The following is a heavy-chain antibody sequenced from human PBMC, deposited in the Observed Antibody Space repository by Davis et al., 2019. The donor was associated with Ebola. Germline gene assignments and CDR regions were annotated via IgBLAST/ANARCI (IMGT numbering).Heavy chain of an antibody. CDR3: AKDGET. V-gene: IGHV3-30*18. D-gene: IGHD7-27*01. J-gene: IGHJ5*02. CDR1: GFTFSSYS. Sequence: PGGSLRLSCAASGFTFSSYSMNWVRQAPGKGLEWVAVISYDGSKKYYADSVKGRFTISRDNSKNTLYLQINSLTAEDTAVYYCAKDGETWGQGTLVTVSS. CDR2: ISYDGSKK.